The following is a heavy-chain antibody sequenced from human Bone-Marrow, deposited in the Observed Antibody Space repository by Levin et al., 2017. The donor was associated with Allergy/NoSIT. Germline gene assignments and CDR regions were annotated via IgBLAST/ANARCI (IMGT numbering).Heavy chain of an antibody. Sequence: GGSLRLSCTTSGFTFGDYSMYWFRQAPGKGLEWVGFSRSKANGGTTEYAASVKGRFTMSRDESNSIAYLQMNSLKREDTAVYYCAREQWLVRYFDYWGQGTLVTVSS. D-gene: IGHD6-19*01. J-gene: IGHJ4*02. V-gene: IGHV3-49*03. CDR1: GFTFGDYS. CDR3: AREQWLVRYFDY. CDR2: SRSKANGGTT.